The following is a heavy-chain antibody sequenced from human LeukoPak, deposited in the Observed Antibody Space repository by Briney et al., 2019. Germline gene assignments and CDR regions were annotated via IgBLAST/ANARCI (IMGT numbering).Heavy chain of an antibody. J-gene: IGHJ6*03. CDR1: GFTFSSYS. V-gene: IGHV3-21*04. D-gene: IGHD2-15*01. CDR2: ISSSSSYI. Sequence: GGSLRLSCAASGFTFSSYSMNWVRQAPGKGLEWVSSISSSSSYIYYADSVKGRFTISRDNAKNSLYLQMNSLRAEDTALYYCARVKERYCSGGSCVNTYYYYMDVWGKGTTVTVSS. CDR3: ARVKERYCSGGSCVNTYYYYMDV.